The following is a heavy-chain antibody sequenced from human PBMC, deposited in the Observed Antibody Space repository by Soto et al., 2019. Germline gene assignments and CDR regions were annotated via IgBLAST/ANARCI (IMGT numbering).Heavy chain of an antibody. D-gene: IGHD1-1*01. Sequence: QVQLVESGGGVVQPGRSLRLSCAASGFTFSSYAMHWVRQAPGKGLEWVAVISYDGSNKYYADSVKGRFTISRDNFKNTLYLQMNSLRAEDTAVYYCARAAGDYFDYWGQGTLVTVSS. V-gene: IGHV3-30-3*01. CDR3: ARAAGDYFDY. J-gene: IGHJ4*02. CDR2: ISYDGSNK. CDR1: GFTFSSYA.